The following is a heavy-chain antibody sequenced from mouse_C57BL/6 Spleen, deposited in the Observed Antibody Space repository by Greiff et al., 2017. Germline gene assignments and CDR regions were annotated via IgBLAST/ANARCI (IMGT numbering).Heavy chain of an antibody. Sequence: VQLQQSGAELVRPGASVKLSCSASGFNIKDYYMHWVKQRPEQGLAWIGRIDPEDGDTEYAPKFQGKATMTADTSSNTAYLQLSSLTSEDTAVYYCTPLITTVGAMDYWGQGTSVTVSS. CDR3: TPLITTVGAMDY. D-gene: IGHD1-1*01. CDR1: GFNIKDYY. J-gene: IGHJ4*01. CDR2: IDPEDGDT. V-gene: IGHV14-1*01.